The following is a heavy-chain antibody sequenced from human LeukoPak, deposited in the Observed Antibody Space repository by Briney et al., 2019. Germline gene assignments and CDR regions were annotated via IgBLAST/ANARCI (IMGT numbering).Heavy chain of an antibody. CDR3: ARGDDGSGYYSVGAFDI. J-gene: IGHJ3*02. V-gene: IGHV4-61*02. CDR1: GYSISSGYY. D-gene: IGHD3-22*01. CDR2: IYTSGST. Sequence: PSETLSLTCTVSGYSISSGYYWSWIRQPAGKGLEWIGRIYTSGSTNYNPSLESRVTISVDTSKNQFSLKLSSVTAADAAVYYCARGDDGSGYYSVGAFDIWGQGTMVTVSS.